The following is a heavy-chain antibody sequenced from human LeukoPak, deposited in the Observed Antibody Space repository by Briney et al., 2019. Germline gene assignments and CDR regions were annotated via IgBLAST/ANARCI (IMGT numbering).Heavy chain of an antibody. CDR1: GGSISSGGYY. CDR2: IYYSGST. Sequence: SQTLSLTCTVSGGSISSGGYYWSWIRQHPGKGLEWIGYIYYSGSTYYNPSLKSRVTISVDTSKNQFSLKLSSVTAADAAVYYCARQVIGHFDYWGQGTLVTVSS. J-gene: IGHJ4*02. V-gene: IGHV4-31*03. CDR3: ARQVIGHFDY.